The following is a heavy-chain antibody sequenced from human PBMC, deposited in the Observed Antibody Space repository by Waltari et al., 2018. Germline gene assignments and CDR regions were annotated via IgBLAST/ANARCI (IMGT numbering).Heavy chain of an antibody. CDR2: IYNSGST. J-gene: IGHJ4*02. V-gene: IGHV4-59*11. CDR1: GGATSSHY. Sequence: VQLQDSGPGLVKPSETLSLTRAVSGGATSSHYWSWIRQPPGKGLERIGSIYNSGSTNYVPSPKSRVTISVGTSKTQFSLEQSSATAADTAGYYCAREGHASVYWGQGTLVTVSS. CDR3: AREGHASVY.